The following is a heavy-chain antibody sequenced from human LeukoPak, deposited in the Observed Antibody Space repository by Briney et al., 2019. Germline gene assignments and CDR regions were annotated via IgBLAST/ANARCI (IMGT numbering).Heavy chain of an antibody. CDR1: GFTFSRFA. J-gene: IGHJ4*02. CDR3: AKDGNYFDSSGYLIPFDY. Sequence: PGGSLRLSCAASGFTFSRFAMSWVRQAPGKGLEWVSYISGSDRTTYYADSVKGRFTISRDNSKNILYLQMNSLRADDTAVYYCAKDGNYFDSSGYLIPFDYWGQGTLVTVSS. V-gene: IGHV3-23*01. D-gene: IGHD3-22*01. CDR2: ISGSDRTT.